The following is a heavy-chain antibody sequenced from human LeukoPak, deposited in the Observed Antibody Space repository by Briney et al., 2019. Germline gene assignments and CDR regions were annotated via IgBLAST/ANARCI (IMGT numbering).Heavy chain of an antibody. D-gene: IGHD5-24*01. CDR3: ARVRMAVYYYYYGMDV. Sequence: ASVKVSCKASGYTFTSYYMHWVRQAPGQGLKWMGIINPSGGSTSYAQKFQGRVTMTRDTSTSTVYMELSSLRSEDTAVYYCARVRMAVYYYYYGMDVWGQGTTVTVSS. CDR1: GYTFTSYY. J-gene: IGHJ6*02. V-gene: IGHV1-46*01. CDR2: INPSGGST.